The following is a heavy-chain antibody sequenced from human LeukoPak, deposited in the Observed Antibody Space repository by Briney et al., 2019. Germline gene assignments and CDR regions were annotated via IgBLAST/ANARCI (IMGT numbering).Heavy chain of an antibody. CDR3: ARRSNWFDP. J-gene: IGHJ5*02. V-gene: IGHV4-4*07. CDR2: TYVSANG. Sequence: PSETLSLTCTVSGGSISNYYWTWIRQTAGKGLEWIGRTYVSANGNYNPSLKSRVTMSVDTSKNQLSLKLRSVTAADTAVYYCARRSNWFDPWGQGTLVTVSS. CDR1: GGSISNYY.